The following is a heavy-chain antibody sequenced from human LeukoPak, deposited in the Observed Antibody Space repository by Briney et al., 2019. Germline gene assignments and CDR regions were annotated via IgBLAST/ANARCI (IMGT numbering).Heavy chain of an antibody. CDR3: ARDQGKGYYYYGMDV. Sequence: GGSLRLSCAASGFTFSSYAMSWVRQAPGKGLEWVSSISGSGGNTYYVDSVKGRFTISRDNSKNTLYLQMNSLRAEDTAVYYCARDQGKGYYYYGMDVWGQGTTVTVSS. CDR2: ISGSGGNT. CDR1: GFTFSSYA. V-gene: IGHV3-23*01. J-gene: IGHJ6*02.